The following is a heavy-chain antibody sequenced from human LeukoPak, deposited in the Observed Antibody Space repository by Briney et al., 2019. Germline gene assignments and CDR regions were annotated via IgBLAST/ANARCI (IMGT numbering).Heavy chain of an antibody. Sequence: SVKVSCKASGYTFTTYGISWVRQAPGQGLEWMGRIIPILGIANYAQKFQGRVTITADKSTSTAYMELSSLRSEDTAVYYCARDPGESNHNWGQGTLVTVSS. V-gene: IGHV1-69*04. J-gene: IGHJ4*02. CDR2: IIPILGIA. D-gene: IGHD3-10*01. CDR1: GYTFTTYG. CDR3: ARDPGESNHN.